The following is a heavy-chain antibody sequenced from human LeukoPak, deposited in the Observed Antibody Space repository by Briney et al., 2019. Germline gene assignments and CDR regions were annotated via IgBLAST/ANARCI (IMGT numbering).Heavy chain of an antibody. J-gene: IGHJ4*02. D-gene: IGHD1-26*01. V-gene: IGHV3-48*04. CDR2: ISSSGSTI. CDR1: GFTFSSYS. CDR3: AAMNGSLDY. Sequence: GGSLRLSCAASGFTFSSYSMNWVRQAPGKGLEWVSYISSSGSTIYYADSVKGRFTISRDNAKNSLYLQMNSLRAEDTAVYYCAAMNGSLDYWGQGTLVTVSS.